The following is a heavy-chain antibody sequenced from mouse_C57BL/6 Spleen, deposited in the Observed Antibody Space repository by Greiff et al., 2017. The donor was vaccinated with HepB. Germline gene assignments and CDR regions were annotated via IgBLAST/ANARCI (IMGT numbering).Heavy chain of an antibody. J-gene: IGHJ2*01. Sequence: EVMLVESGGGLVQPKGSLKLSCAASGFTFNTYAMHWVRQAPGKGLEWVARIRSKSSNYATYYADSVKDRFTISRDDSQSMLYLQMNNLKTEDTAMYYCVRDQDYYGSRTFDYWGQGTTLTVSS. CDR2: IRSKSSNYAT. D-gene: IGHD1-1*01. V-gene: IGHV10-3*01. CDR3: VRDQDYYGSRTFDY. CDR1: GFTFNTYA.